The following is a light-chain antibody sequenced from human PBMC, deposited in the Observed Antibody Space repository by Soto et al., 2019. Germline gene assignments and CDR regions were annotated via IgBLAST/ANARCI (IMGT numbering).Light chain of an antibody. CDR2: AAS. CDR1: QSISSY. CDR3: QQSYSTLPIT. J-gene: IGKJ5*01. V-gene: IGKV1-39*01. Sequence: DIQMTQSPSSLSASVGDRVTITCRASQSISSYLNWYQQKPGKAPKLLIYAASSLQSGVPSRLSGSGSGTDFTLTISSLQPEDFATYYCQQSYSTLPITFGQVTRLEIK.